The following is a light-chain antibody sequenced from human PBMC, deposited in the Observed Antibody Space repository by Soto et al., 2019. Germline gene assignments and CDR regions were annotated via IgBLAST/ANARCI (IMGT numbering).Light chain of an antibody. V-gene: IGLV2-14*01. J-gene: IGLJ1*01. CDR3: SSYTSNSTPYV. Sequence: QSVLTQPASVSGSPGQSITISCTGSSSDIGAYDYVSWYQQRPVKAPKLMIFDVTNRPSGVSDRFSGSKSGNTASLTISGLQTEDEADYYCSSYTSNSTPYVFGTGTKVPVL. CDR1: SSDIGAYDY. CDR2: DVT.